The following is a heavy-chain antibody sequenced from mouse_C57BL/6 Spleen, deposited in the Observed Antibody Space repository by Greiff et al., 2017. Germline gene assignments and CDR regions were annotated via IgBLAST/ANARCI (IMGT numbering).Heavy chain of an antibody. CDR2: IYPVSGET. CDR1: GYTFTDHI. J-gene: IGHJ4*01. Sequence: VQLQQSGAELASPGASVTLSCKASGYTFTDHIMNWVKKRPGQGLEWIGRIYPVSGETNYNQKFMGKATFSVDRSSSTVYMVLNSLTSEDPAVYYWGRGGYGYDGRGYAMDYWGQGTSVTVSS. D-gene: IGHD2-2*01. V-gene: IGHV1-11*01. CDR3: GRGGYGYDGRGYAMDY.